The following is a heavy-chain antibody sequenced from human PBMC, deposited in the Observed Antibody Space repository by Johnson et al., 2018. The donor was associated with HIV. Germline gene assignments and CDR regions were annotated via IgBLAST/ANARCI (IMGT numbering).Heavy chain of an antibody. Sequence: QVQLVESGGGVVQPGTSLRLSCAASGFTFSSYGMHWVRQAPGKGLEWVALIWYAGSNEYSADSVKGRFTISRDNSKNTLYLQMNSLTVEDTAVYYCAKSKFISNWYAFDIWGQGTMVTVSS. D-gene: IGHD4-11*01. CDR2: IWYAGSNE. CDR3: AKSKFISNWYAFDI. V-gene: IGHV3-33*03. J-gene: IGHJ3*02. CDR1: GFTFSSYG.